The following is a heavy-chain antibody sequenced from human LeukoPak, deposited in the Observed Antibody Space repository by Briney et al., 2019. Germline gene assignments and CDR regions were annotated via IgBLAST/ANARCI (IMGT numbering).Heavy chain of an antibody. CDR3: ARDRPQYCSSTSCLRDWYFDL. Sequence: SETLSLTCTVSGGSISSYYWSWIRQPPGKGLEWIGEINHSGSTNYNPSLKSRVTISVDTSKNQFSLKLSSVTAADTAVYYCARDRPQYCSSTSCLRDWYFDLWGRGTLVTVSS. CDR1: GGSISSYY. CDR2: INHSGST. J-gene: IGHJ2*01. V-gene: IGHV4-34*01. D-gene: IGHD2-2*01.